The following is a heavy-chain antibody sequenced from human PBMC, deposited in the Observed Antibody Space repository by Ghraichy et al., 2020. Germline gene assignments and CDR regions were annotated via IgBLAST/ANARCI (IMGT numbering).Heavy chain of an antibody. J-gene: IGHJ4*02. CDR3: AKGGWDPETMTTVTKYY. CDR2: ISGSGGST. Sequence: GGSLRLSCAASGFTFSSYAMSWVRQAPGKGLEWVSAISGSGGSTYYADSVKGRFTISRDNSKNTLYLQMNSLRAEDTAVYYCAKGGWDPETMTTVTKYYWGQGTLVTVSS. CDR1: GFTFSSYA. V-gene: IGHV3-23*01. D-gene: IGHD4-17*01.